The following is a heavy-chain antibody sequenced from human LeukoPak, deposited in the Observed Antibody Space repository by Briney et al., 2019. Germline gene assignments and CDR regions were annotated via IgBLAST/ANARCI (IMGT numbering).Heavy chain of an antibody. CDR2: IYYSGST. D-gene: IGHD3-10*01. V-gene: IGHV4-59*01. CDR1: GGSISSYY. J-gene: IGHJ4*02. CDR3: ARGRYYYGSGSYYNPHYFDY. Sequence: SETLSLTCTVSGGSISSYYWSWIRQPPGKGLEWIGYIYYSGSTNYNPSLKSRVTISVDTSKNQFSLKLSSVTAADTAVYCCARGRYYYGSGSYYNPHYFDYWGQGTLVTVSS.